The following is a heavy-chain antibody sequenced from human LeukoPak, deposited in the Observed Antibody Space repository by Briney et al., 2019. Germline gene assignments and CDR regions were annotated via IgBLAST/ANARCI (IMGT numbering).Heavy chain of an antibody. CDR2: INPNSGGT. CDR1: GYTFTGYY. V-gene: IGHV1-2*02. Sequence: ASVKVSCKASGYTFTGYYMHWVRQAPGQGLEWMGWINPNSGGTNYAQKFQGRVTMTRDTSVSTAYMELSRLRSDDTAMYYCARILTTVTTMDYWGQGTLVTVSS. J-gene: IGHJ4*02. D-gene: IGHD4-17*01. CDR3: ARILTTVTTMDY.